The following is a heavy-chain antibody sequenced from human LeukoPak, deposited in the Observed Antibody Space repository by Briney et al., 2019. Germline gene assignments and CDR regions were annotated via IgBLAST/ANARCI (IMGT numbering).Heavy chain of an antibody. D-gene: IGHD6-13*01. J-gene: IGHJ4*02. CDR1: GGSFSGYY. V-gene: IGHV4-34*01. Sequence: SETLSLTCAVYGGSFSGYYWRWIRQPPGKGLEWIGEINHSGSTNYNPSLKSRVTISVDTSKNQFSLKLSSVTAADTAVYYCARGPHGSSWYGSKLDYWGQGTLVTVSS. CDR2: INHSGST. CDR3: ARGPHGSSWYGSKLDY.